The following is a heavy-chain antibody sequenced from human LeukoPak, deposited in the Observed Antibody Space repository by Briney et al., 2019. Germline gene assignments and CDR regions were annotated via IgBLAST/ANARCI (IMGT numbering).Heavy chain of an antibody. V-gene: IGHV1-8*02. J-gene: IGHJ5*02. Sequence: ASVKVSCKASGGTFSSYAISWVRQATGQGPEWMGWMNPNSGNTGYAQKFQGRVTMTRNTSISTAYMELSSLRSEDTAVYYCARGRELRYFDWLLSSNWFDPWGQGTLVTVSS. CDR1: GGTFSSYA. CDR2: MNPNSGNT. CDR3: ARGRELRYFDWLLSSNWFDP. D-gene: IGHD3-9*01.